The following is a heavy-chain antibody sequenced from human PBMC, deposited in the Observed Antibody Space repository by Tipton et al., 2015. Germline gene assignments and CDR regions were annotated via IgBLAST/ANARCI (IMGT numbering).Heavy chain of an antibody. Sequence: VQLVQSGAEGKKPGASVKVSCMAFGYTFTSYYIHWVRQVHGQGLEWMGIINPSGGYTRYSQKFQGRVSMTSDTSTSIVYMALSSLRFDATAVYYCARGPSTLPINTSPDFWGQGTLVTVSS. V-gene: IGHV1-46*01. D-gene: IGHD2-2*01. CDR2: INPSGGYT. CDR1: GYTFTSYY. CDR3: ARGPSTLPINTSPDF. J-gene: IGHJ4*02.